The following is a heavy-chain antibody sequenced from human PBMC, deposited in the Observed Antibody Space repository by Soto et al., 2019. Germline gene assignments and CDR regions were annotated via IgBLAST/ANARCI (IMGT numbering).Heavy chain of an antibody. D-gene: IGHD6-13*01. V-gene: IGHV1-18*04. J-gene: IGHJ6*02. Sequence: ASVKVSCTASGYTFTSYGISWVRHAPGQGLEWMGWISAYNGNTNYAQKLQGRVTMTTDTSTSTAYRELRSLRSDDTAVYYCARADSSSWNYGMDVWGQGTAVTVSS. CDR1: GYTFTSYG. CDR3: ARADSSSWNYGMDV. CDR2: ISAYNGNT.